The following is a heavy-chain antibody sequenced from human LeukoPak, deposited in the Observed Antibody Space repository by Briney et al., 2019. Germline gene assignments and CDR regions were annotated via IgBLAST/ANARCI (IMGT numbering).Heavy chain of an antibody. D-gene: IGHD1-26*01. CDR1: GFTFSSYE. V-gene: IGHV3-48*03. CDR2: ISSSGSTI. Sequence: GGSLRLSCAAPGFTFSSYEMNWVRQAPGEGLEWVSYISSSGSTIYYADSVKGRFTISRDNAKNSLYLQMNSLRAEDTAVYYCARDLRNSGSYKSGALFDYWGQGTLVTVSS. CDR3: ARDLRNSGSYKSGALFDY. J-gene: IGHJ4*02.